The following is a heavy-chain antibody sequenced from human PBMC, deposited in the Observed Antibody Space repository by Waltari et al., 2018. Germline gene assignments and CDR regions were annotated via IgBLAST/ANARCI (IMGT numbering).Heavy chain of an antibody. CDR2: IIQFLGMS. CDR3: ARSGEMKGTVDY. Sequence: HVQLEQSGAEVKKPGSSVKVSCKASGGTFRTYTVTWVRQAPGQGLEWMGSIIQFLGMSKYAQSLQARLTITVDQSTNTGYMELNNLRPEDTGVYYCARSGEMKGTVDYWGQGTLVTVSS. D-gene: IGHD1-1*01. V-gene: IGHV1-69*02. J-gene: IGHJ4*02. CDR1: GGTFRTYT.